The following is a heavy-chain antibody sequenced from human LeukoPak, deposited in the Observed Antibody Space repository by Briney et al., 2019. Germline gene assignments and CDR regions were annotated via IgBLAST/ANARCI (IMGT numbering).Heavy chain of an antibody. V-gene: IGHV3-30-3*01. J-gene: IGHJ3*02. D-gene: IGHD3-22*01. CDR2: ISYDGSNK. Sequence: GGSLRLSCAASGFTFSSYAMHWVRQAPGKGLEWVAVISYDGSNKYYADSVKGRFTISRDNSKNTPYLQMNSLRAEDTAVYYCARMTYYYDSSGYPTGSAFDIWGQGTMVTVSS. CDR1: GFTFSSYA. CDR3: ARMTYYYDSSGYPTGSAFDI.